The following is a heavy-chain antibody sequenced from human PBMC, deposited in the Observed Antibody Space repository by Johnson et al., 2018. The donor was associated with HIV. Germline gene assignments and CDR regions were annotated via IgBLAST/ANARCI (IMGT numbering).Heavy chain of an antibody. V-gene: IGHV3-66*01. CDR2: IFSGGST. J-gene: IGHJ3*01. D-gene: IGHD4-17*01. CDR1: GFIFRTHW. CDR3: AKGGMTTVTSGAFDF. Sequence: VQLVESGGGLVQPGGSLRLSCAGSGFIFRTHWIHWVRQPPGKGLEWVSVIFSGGSTYYAGSVHGRFTISRDNSKNTLYLQMNSLRAEDTAVYYCAKGGMTTVTSGAFDFWGQGTMVTISS.